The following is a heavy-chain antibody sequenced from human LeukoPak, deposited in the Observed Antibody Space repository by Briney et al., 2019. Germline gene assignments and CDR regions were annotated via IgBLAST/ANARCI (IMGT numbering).Heavy chain of an antibody. V-gene: IGHV4-31*03. CDR1: GGSISSGGYY. CDR2: IYYSGST. D-gene: IGHD5-18*01. J-gene: IGHJ4*02. Sequence: PSQTLSLTCTVSGGSISSGGYYWSWIRQHPGKGLEWIGYIYYSGSTYYNPSLKSRVTISVDTSKNQFSLKLSSVTAADTAVYYCARVPTTAMARLVFDYWGQGTLVTVSS. CDR3: ARVPTTAMARLVFDY.